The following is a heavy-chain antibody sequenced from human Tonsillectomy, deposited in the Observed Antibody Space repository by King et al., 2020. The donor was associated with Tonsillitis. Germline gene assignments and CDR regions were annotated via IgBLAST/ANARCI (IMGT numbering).Heavy chain of an antibody. D-gene: IGHD6-19*01. V-gene: IGHV3-30*02. CDR2: IRYDGSND. Sequence: VQLVESGGGVVQPGGSLRLSCAASAFTFSSYGMHWVRQAPGKGLEWVAFIRYDGSNDYYADSVKGRFTISRDNSKNILYLQMNSLRDEDTGVYHCAKEERPPAGLASSGWYDYNGVGVWGQGTTVTVPS. CDR3: AKEERPPAGLASSGWYDYNGVGV. J-gene: IGHJ6*02. CDR1: AFTFSSYG.